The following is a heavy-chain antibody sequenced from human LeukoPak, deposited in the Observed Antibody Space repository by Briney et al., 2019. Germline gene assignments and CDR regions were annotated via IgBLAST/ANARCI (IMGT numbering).Heavy chain of an antibody. V-gene: IGHV1-2*02. J-gene: IGHJ3*02. CDR2: INPNSGGT. CDR3: ARDGPSSRWTNYYDILTGYRDYFDDAFDI. Sequence: ASVKVSCKASGYTFTGYYMHWVRQAPGQGLEWMGWINPNSGGTNYAQKFQGRVTMTRDTSISTAYMELSSLRSEDTAVYYCARDGPSSRWTNYYDILTGYRDYFDDAFDIWGQGTMVTVSS. CDR1: GYTFTGYY. D-gene: IGHD3-9*01.